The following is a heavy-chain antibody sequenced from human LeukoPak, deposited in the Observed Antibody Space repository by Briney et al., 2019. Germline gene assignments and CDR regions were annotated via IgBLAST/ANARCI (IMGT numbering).Heavy chain of an antibody. CDR2: MNAGNGNT. D-gene: IGHD1-26*01. V-gene: IGHV1-3*01. CDR1: GDTFTSYA. CDR3: ARVGNSGSFLYYFDY. J-gene: IGHJ4*02. Sequence: ASVKVSCKASGDTFTSYAMHWVRQAPGQRLEWMGWMNAGNGNTKYSQKFQGRVTITRDTSASTAYMELSSLRSEDTAVYYCARVGNSGSFLYYFDYWGQGTLVTVSS.